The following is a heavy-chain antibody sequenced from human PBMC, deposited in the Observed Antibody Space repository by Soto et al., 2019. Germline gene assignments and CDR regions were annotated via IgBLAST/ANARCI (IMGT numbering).Heavy chain of an antibody. CDR1: GFTFSTNA. Sequence: QVQLVESGGGVVQPGRSLRLSCAASGFTFSTNAMHWVRQAPGKGLEWVAVISYDGSNKYYPDSVKGRLTISRDNSKNTLYLQMNSLRAEDTAVYYGAKDRVESGVGEVDYWGQGTLVTVSS. J-gene: IGHJ4*02. CDR2: ISYDGSNK. D-gene: IGHD3-16*01. CDR3: AKDRVESGVGEVDY. V-gene: IGHV3-30*18.